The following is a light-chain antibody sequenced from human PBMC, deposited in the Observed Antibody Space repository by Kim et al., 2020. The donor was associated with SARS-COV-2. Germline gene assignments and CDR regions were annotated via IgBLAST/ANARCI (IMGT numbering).Light chain of an antibody. Sequence: GRSVTSSCTGTGRDVGGYNTVSWYQQHPGKAPKLMIYDVSKRPSGVPDRFSGSKSGNTASLAISGLQAEDETDYYCCSYAGSYTYVFGTGTKVTVL. V-gene: IGLV2-11*01. J-gene: IGLJ1*01. CDR3: CSYAGSYTYV. CDR1: GRDVGGYNT. CDR2: DVS.